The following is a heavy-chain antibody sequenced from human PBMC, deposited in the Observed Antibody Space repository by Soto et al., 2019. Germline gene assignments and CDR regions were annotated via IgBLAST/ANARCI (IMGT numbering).Heavy chain of an antibody. J-gene: IGHJ6*02. D-gene: IGHD6-13*01. Sequence: GGSLRLSCTTSGSTFGDYAMCWFRQAPGKGLEWVGVVRSKAYGGTTDYAASVKGRFDISRDDSKSVAYLQMNSVTTEDTAVYFCARYTYTSRYSYYGMDVWGQGTTVTVSS. CDR3: ARYTYTSRYSYYGMDV. CDR2: VRSKAYGGTT. V-gene: IGHV3-49*03. CDR1: GSTFGDYA.